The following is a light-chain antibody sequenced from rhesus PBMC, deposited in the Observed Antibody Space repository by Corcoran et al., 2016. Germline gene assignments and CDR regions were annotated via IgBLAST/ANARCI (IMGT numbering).Light chain of an antibody. J-gene: IGKJ4*01. CDR1: HFVSTD. CDR3: QQDYSWPLT. Sequence: EIVMTQSPATLSLSPGERATLSCRASHFVSTDVAWYNQKPGQAPKFLIYSASTRATGIPGRFSGSGSGTDCILTINSLEPEDVGLFYCQQDYSWPLTFGGGTKVELK. V-gene: IGKV3-42*01. CDR2: SAS.